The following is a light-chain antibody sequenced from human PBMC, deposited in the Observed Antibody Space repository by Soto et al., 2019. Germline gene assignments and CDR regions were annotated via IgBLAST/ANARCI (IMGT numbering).Light chain of an antibody. V-gene: IGLV2-8*01. CDR1: TSDVGGYNY. CDR2: EVS. CDR3: SSYAGSHNLI. Sequence: QSALTQPPSASGSPGQSVTISCTGTTSDVGGYNYVSWYQQHPGKAPKLMIYEVSKRPSGVPDRFSGSKSGSTASLTVSGLQAEDEADYYCSSYAGSHNLIFGTGTKLTVL. J-gene: IGLJ1*01.